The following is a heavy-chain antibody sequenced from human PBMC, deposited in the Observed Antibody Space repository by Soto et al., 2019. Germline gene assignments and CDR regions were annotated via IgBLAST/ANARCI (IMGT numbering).Heavy chain of an antibody. J-gene: IGHJ6*02. Sequence: LGESLKISCKGSGYSFTSYWIGWVRQMPGKGLEWMGIIYPGDSDTRYSPSFQGQVTISADKSISTAYLQWSSLKASDTAMYYCARRGQLRYYYYGMDVWGQGTTVTVSS. CDR2: IYPGDSDT. CDR1: GYSFTSYW. CDR3: ARRGQLRYYYYGMDV. V-gene: IGHV5-51*01. D-gene: IGHD5-18*01.